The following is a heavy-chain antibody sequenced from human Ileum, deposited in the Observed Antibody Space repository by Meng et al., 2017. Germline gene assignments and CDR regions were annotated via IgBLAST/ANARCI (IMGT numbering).Heavy chain of an antibody. CDR1: GFIFRDHY. J-gene: IGHJ5*02. D-gene: IGHD3-10*01. CDR2: INSDGGGG. CDR3: VCFGGFSGFDP. V-gene: IGHV3-74*01. Sequence: GHVVETRGCLVQVWGSVALYCATYGFIFRDHYMPGVRQARVEGLEWVTRINSDGGGGTYADFVKGRFTISRDNAKNTLYLQMYSLTVDDTAIYYCVCFGGFSGFDPWGQGTLVTVAS.